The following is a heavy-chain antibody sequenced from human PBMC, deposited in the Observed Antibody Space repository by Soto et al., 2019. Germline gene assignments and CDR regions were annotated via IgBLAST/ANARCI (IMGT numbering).Heavy chain of an antibody. J-gene: IGHJ6*02. CDR1: GFTFSTYA. D-gene: IGHD2-2*01. CDR3: ATRRDASYYYYGMDV. CDR2: ISGSGDNT. Sequence: GCLRLSCAASGFTFSTYAMTWVRQAPGKGREWVSGISGSGDNTYYADSVKGRFTISRDNSKNTLFLQMNSLRAEDTAVYYCATRRDASYYYYGMDVWGQGTTVTVSS. V-gene: IGHV3-23*01.